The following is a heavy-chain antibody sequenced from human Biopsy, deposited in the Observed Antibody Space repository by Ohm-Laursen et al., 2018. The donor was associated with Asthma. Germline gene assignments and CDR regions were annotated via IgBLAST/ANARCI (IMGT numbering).Heavy chain of an antibody. CDR1: GGSISSGVYY. CDR3: ARQKLVAAEGPFEM. D-gene: IGHD1-26*01. Sequence: GTLSLTCPVSGGSISSGVYYWSRIRQPPGRGLEWIGNIYKSGQVYYNLSLKSRVTISVDTSKNQFSLQLRSVTAADTAVYYCARQKLVAAEGPFEMWGQGTMVIVSS. J-gene: IGHJ3*02. CDR2: IYKSGQV. V-gene: IGHV4-39*01.